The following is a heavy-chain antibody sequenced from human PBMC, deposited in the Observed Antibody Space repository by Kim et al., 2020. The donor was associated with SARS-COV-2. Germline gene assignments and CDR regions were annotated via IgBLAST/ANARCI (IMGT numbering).Heavy chain of an antibody. D-gene: IGHD2-2*01. CDR2: IYYSGST. V-gene: IGHV4-30-4*01. J-gene: IGHJ5*02. CDR1: GGSISSGDYY. CDR3: ARADIVVVPAAMSGWFDP. Sequence: SETLSLTCTVSGGSISSGDYYWSWIRQPPGKGLEWIGYIYYSGSTYYNPSLKSRVTISVDTSKNQFSLKLSSVTAADTAVYYCARADIVVVPAAMSGWFDPWGQGTLVTVSS.